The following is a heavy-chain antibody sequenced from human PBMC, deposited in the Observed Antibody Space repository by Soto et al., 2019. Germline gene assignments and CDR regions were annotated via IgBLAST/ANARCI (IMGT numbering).Heavy chain of an antibody. Sequence: GGSLRLSCAASGFTFSSYGIHWVRQAPGKGLEWVAVISYEGSNKYYADSVKGRFTISRDNSKNTLFLQMNSLRAEDTAVYYCAKIRPRSTIYYYYGMDVWGQGTTVTVSS. D-gene: IGHD3-10*01. CDR2: ISYEGSNK. CDR3: AKIRPRSTIYYYYGMDV. J-gene: IGHJ6*02. V-gene: IGHV3-30*18. CDR1: GFTFSSYG.